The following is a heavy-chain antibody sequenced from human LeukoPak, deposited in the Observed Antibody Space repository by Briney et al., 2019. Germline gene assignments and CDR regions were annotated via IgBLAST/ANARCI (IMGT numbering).Heavy chain of an antibody. CDR2: ISSSSSTI. CDR1: AFTLSSYS. CDR3: AREPSRGYSGYDTLYFGY. Sequence: GGSLRLSCAASAFTLSSYSMNWVRQAPGRGLEWVSYISSSSSTIYYADSVKGRFTISRDNAKNSLYLQMNSLRDEDTAVYYCAREPSRGYSGYDTLYFGYWGQGTLVTVSS. V-gene: IGHV3-48*02. J-gene: IGHJ4*02. D-gene: IGHD5-12*01.